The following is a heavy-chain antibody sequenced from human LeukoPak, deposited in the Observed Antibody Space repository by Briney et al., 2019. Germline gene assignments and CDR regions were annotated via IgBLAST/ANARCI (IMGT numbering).Heavy chain of an antibody. D-gene: IGHD6-19*01. CDR1: GGSISSGGYS. CDR2: IYHSGST. V-gene: IGHV4-30-2*01. J-gene: IGHJ4*02. Sequence: PSETLSLTCAVSGGSISSGGYSWSWIRQPPGKGLEWIGYIYHSGSTYYNPSLKSRVTISVDRSKDQFSLKLSSVTAADTAVYYCARLPYSSGWYSWDYWGQGTLVTVSS. CDR3: ARLPYSSGWYSWDY.